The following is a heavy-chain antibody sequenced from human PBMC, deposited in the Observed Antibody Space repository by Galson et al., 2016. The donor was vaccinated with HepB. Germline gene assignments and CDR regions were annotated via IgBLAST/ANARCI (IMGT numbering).Heavy chain of an antibody. CDR2: TYYRSKWYN. Sequence: SVFSNTAAWNWIRQSPSRGLEWLGRTYYRSKWYNDYALSMKRRITINPDTPKNQFSLQLNSVTPEDTAVYYCARETERAGDTFDIWGQGTMVTVSS. CDR1: SVFSNTAA. V-gene: IGHV6-1*01. J-gene: IGHJ3*02. CDR3: ARETERAGDTFDI. D-gene: IGHD1-26*01.